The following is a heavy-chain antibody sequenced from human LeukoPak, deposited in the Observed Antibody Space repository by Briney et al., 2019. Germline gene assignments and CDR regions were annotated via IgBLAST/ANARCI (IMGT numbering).Heavy chain of an antibody. CDR3: ARESYSSSWYDDAFDI. CDR2: IYYSGST. V-gene: IGHV4-59*01. J-gene: IGHJ3*02. CDR1: GGSMSSYY. Sequence: SETLSLTCTVSGGSMSSYYWSWIRQPPGKGLEWIGYIYYSGSTNYNPSLKSRVTISVDTSKNQFSLKLSSVTAADTAVYYCARESYSSSWYDDAFDIWGQGTMVTVSS. D-gene: IGHD6-13*01.